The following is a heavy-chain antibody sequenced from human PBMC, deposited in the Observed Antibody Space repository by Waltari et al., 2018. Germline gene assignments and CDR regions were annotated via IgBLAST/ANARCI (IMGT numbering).Heavy chain of an antibody. CDR3: GRDRGYGQSDS. Sequence: EVQLVESGGGLVQPGGSLRLSCAASGFTFSNYWMSWVRQAPGKGLEGGGSIKQGGSEKDYVDSVEVRVTISRDNAKNSLYLQMNSLRAEDTAVYYGGRDRGYGQSDSWGQGTLVTVSS. V-gene: IGHV3-7*03. CDR2: IKQGGSEK. CDR1: GFTFSNYW. J-gene: IGHJ4*02. D-gene: IGHD5-18*01.